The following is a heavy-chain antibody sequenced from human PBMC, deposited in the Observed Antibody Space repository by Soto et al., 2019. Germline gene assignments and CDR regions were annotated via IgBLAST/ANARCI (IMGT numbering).Heavy chain of an antibody. D-gene: IGHD3-10*01. CDR3: ARDRNTMVRGVIITPYCMDV. J-gene: IGHJ6*02. CDR2: INAGNGNK. CDR1: GYTFTSYA. V-gene: IGHV1-3*01. Sequence: QVQLVQSGAEVKKPGASVKVSCKASGYTFTSYAMHWVRQAPGQGLEWMGWINAGNGNKKYSQKFQGRVTITRDTSASTAYMKLSSLRSEDTAVYYCARDRNTMVRGVIITPYCMDVWGQGTTVTVSS.